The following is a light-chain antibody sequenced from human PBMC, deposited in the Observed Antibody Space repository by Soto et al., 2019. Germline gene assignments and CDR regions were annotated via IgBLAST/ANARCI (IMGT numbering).Light chain of an antibody. CDR2: SYN. CDR1: SSNIGSES. J-gene: IGLJ1*01. CDR3: AAWDDSLNGYV. Sequence: QSVLTQPPSTSGTPGQRVTISCSGSSSNIGSESVNWYQQLPGTAPKLLIYSYNQRPSGVPDRFSGSKSGTSASLAISGLQSEDEADYICAAWDDSLNGYVFGLGTEVTV. V-gene: IGLV1-44*01.